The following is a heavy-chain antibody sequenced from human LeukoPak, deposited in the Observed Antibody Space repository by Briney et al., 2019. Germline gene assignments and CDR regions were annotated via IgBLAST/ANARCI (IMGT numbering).Heavy chain of an antibody. CDR3: AKYAGRGLDY. CDR2: ISDSLGRT. J-gene: IGHJ4*02. D-gene: IGHD1-26*01. V-gene: IGHV3-23*01. CDR1: GFTFSSYA. Sequence: GGSLRLSCAASGFTFSSYAMSWVRQAPGKGLEWVSSISDSLGRTYYADSVKGRFTISRDNSKNTLYLEMNSLRAEDTAVYYCAKYAGRGLDYWGQGTLVTVSS.